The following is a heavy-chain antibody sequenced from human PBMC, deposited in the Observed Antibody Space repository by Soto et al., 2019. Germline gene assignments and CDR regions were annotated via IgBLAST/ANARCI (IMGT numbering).Heavy chain of an antibody. CDR1: GFTFSSYA. D-gene: IGHD6-13*01. CDR3: SKDHSSSWCVYYSYYMDV. Sequence: GGSLRLSCAASGFTFSSYAMSWVRQAPGKGLEWVSAISGSGGSTYYADSVKGRFTISRDNSKNTLYLQMNSLRAEDTAVYYCSKDHSSSWCVYYSYYMDVWGKGTTVTVSS. J-gene: IGHJ6*03. V-gene: IGHV3-23*01. CDR2: ISGSGGST.